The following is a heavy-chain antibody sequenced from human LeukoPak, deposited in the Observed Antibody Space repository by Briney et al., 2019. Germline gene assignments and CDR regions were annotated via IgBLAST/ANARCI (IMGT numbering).Heavy chain of an antibody. J-gene: IGHJ6*03. Sequence: GASVKVSCKASGYTFTGYYMHWVRQAPGQGLEWMGWINPNSGGTNYAQKFQGRVTMTRDMSTSTVYMELSSLRSEDTAVYYCARDFTVYGLSNYYYYMDVWGKGTTVTVSS. V-gene: IGHV1-2*02. D-gene: IGHD2-8*01. CDR2: INPNSGGT. CDR3: ARDFTVYGLSNYYYYMDV. CDR1: GYTFTGYY.